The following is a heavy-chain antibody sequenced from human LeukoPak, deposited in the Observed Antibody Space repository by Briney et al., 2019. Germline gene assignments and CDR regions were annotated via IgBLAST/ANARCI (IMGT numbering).Heavy chain of an antibody. CDR1: GESFSNYY. J-gene: IGHJ4*02. CDR3: ARHRAYADYADY. CDR2: IYYNGDT. Sequence: SETLSLTCAVYGESFSNYYWGWTRQPPGKGLEWIGSIYYNGDTYYNPSLKSRVTVSIDTSKNQFSLRLSSVAAADTADYYCARHRAYADYADYWGQGTLVTVSS. D-gene: IGHD4-17*01. V-gene: IGHV4-39*01.